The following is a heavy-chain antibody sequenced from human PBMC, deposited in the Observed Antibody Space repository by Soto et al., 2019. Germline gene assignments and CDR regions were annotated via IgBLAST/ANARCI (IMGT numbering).Heavy chain of an antibody. J-gene: IGHJ4*02. V-gene: IGHV4-34*01. CDR2: INHSGST. Sequence: PSETLSLTCAVYGGSFSGYYWSWIRQPPGKGLEWIGEINHSGSTNYNPSLKSRITISVDTSKNQFSLKLSSVTAADTAVYYCATAGIDYDILTGYYLGGYYFDYWGQGTLVIVSS. D-gene: IGHD3-9*01. CDR1: GGSFSGYY. CDR3: ATAGIDYDILTGYYLGGYYFDY.